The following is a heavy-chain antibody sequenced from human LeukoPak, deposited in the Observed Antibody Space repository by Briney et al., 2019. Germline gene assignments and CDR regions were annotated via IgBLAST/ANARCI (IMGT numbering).Heavy chain of an antibody. CDR2: IIPIFGTA. J-gene: IGHJ5*02. CDR1: GGTFSSYA. CDR3: ARMTDGSGWYPNWFGP. D-gene: IGHD6-19*01. V-gene: IGHV1-69*05. Sequence: ASVKVSCKASGGTFSSYAISWVRQAPGQGLEWMGRIIPIFGTANYAQKFQGRVTITTDESTSTAYMELSSLRSEDTAVYYCARMTDGSGWYPNWFGPWGQGTLVTVSS.